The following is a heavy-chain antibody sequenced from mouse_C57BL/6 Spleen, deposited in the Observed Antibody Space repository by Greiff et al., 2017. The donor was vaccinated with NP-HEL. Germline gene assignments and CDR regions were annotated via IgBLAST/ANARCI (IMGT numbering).Heavy chain of an antibody. Sequence: QVQLQQPGAELVKPGASVKMSCKASGYTFTSYWITWVKQRPGQGLEWIGDIYPGSGSTNYNEKFKSKATLTVDTSSSTAYMQPCSLTSEDSAVYCWARKLQGAMDYWGQGTSVTVSS. V-gene: IGHV1-55*01. J-gene: IGHJ4*01. D-gene: IGHD2-1*01. CDR2: IYPGSGST. CDR1: GYTFTSYW. CDR3: ARKLQGAMDY.